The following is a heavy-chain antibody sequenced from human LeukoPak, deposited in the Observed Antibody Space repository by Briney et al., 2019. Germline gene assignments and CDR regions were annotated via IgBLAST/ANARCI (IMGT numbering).Heavy chain of an antibody. Sequence: GGSLRLSCAASGFTFSSYAMSWVRQAPGKGLEWVSAISGSGGSTYYADSVKGRFTISRDNSKNTLYLQMNSLRVEDTAVYYCAKDPGYQVVYCFDYWGQGTLVTVSS. CDR2: ISGSGGST. CDR3: AKDPGYQVVYCFDY. V-gene: IGHV3-23*01. CDR1: GFTFSSYA. J-gene: IGHJ4*02. D-gene: IGHD2-2*01.